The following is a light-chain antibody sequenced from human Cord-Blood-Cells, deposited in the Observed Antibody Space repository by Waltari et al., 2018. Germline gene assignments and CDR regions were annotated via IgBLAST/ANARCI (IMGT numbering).Light chain of an antibody. J-gene: IGKJ1*01. CDR1: PSVSSSY. Sequence: EIVLKQSPGTLPLSPGERATLACRASPSVSSSYLAWYQQKPGQAPRLLIYGASSRATGIPDRFSGSGSGTDFTLTISRLEPEDFAVYYCQQYGSSWTFGQGTKVEIK. V-gene: IGKV3-20*01. CDR3: QQYGSSWT. CDR2: GAS.